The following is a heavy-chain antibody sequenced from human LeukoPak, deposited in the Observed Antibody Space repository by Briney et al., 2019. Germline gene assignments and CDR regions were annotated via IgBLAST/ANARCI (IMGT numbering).Heavy chain of an antibody. CDR1: GFTFSSYA. Sequence: GGSLGLSCAASGFTFSSYAMHWVRQAPGKGLEWVAVISYDGSNKYYADSVKGRFTISRDNSKNTLYLQMNSLRAEDTAVYYCARDQGSSWSGPTALLDYWGQGTLVTVSS. J-gene: IGHJ4*02. CDR3: ARDQGSSWSGPTALLDY. V-gene: IGHV3-30-3*01. D-gene: IGHD6-13*01. CDR2: ISYDGSNK.